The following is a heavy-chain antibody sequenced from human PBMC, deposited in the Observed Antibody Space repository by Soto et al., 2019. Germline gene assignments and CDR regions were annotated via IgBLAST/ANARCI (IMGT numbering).Heavy chain of an antibody. CDR2: IHYSVST. CDR3: GGGRRGMTAFDY. D-gene: IGHD3-16*01. V-gene: IGHV4-59*08. Sequence: SETLSLACTVSAGSTSSYYCSWIRQPPGKGLEWIGYIHYSVSTNYNTSLKSRVTISVDTSKNQFSLNRTSGTAAAPAVYSCGGGRRGMTAFDYGGQGTLVTVSA. CDR1: AGSTSSYY. J-gene: IGHJ4*02.